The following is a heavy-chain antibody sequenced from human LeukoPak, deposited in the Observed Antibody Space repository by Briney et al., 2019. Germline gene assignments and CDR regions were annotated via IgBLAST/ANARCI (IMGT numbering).Heavy chain of an antibody. CDR3: ARARRGRWLQLGY. V-gene: IGHV3-53*01. D-gene: IGHD5-24*01. Sequence: QPGGSLRLSCAASGFTVSSNYMSWVRQAPGKGLEWVSVIYSGGSTYYADSVKGRFTISRDNSKNTLYLQMSSLRAEDTAVYYCARARRGRWLQLGYWGQGTLVTVSS. CDR2: IYSGGST. J-gene: IGHJ4*02. CDR1: GFTVSSNY.